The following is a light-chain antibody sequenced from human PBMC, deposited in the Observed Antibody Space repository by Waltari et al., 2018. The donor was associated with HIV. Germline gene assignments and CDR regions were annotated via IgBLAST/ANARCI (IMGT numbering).Light chain of an antibody. Sequence: QSVLTQPPSVSGAPGQRVTLSCSGSNSNIGGGYDVHWYQQLPGTAPKLLIFFNTNRPSGVPDRFSASKSGTSASLSITGLQAEDEADYYCQSYDRNLSGWVFGGGTKLTVL. CDR1: NSNIGGGYD. V-gene: IGLV1-40*01. J-gene: IGLJ3*02. CDR3: QSYDRNLSGWV. CDR2: FNT.